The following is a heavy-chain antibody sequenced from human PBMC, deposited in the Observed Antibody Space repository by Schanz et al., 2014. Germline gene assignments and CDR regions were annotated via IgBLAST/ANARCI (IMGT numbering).Heavy chain of an antibody. CDR3: AKDSTHIDIVLVPTAIDY. CDR1: GFTFSTYA. D-gene: IGHD2-2*01. V-gene: IGHV3-21*01. J-gene: IGHJ4*02. Sequence: EVQLVESGGGLVQPGGSLRLSCAASGFTFSTYAMSWVRQAPGKGLEWVSSISSSSSYIYYADSVKGRFTISRDNSKNTLYLQMNTLRAEDTAVYYCAKDSTHIDIVLVPTAIDYWGQGTLVTVSS. CDR2: ISSSSSYI.